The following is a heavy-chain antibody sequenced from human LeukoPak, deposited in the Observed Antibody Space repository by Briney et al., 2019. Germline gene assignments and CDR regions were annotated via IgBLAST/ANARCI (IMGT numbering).Heavy chain of an antibody. J-gene: IGHJ4*01. D-gene: IGHD3-10*01. CDR2: IYSDNT. V-gene: IGHV3-53*01. Sequence: GGSLRLSCAASGFTFSSNSMSWVRQAPGKGLEWVSFIYSDNTHYSNSVKGRFTISRDNSKNSLYLQMNSLRAEDTAVYYCARDFHVRYYDTGSYSYWGHGTLVTVSS. CDR1: GFTFSSNS. CDR3: ARDFHVRYYDTGSYSY.